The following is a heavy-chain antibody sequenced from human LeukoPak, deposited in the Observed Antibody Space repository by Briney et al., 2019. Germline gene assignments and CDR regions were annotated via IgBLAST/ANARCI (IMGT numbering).Heavy chain of an antibody. Sequence: GGSLRLSCAASGFTFSSYAMSWVRQAPGKGLEWVSAISGSGGSTYYADSVKGRFTISRDNSKNTLYLQMNSLRAEDTAVYYCAKDRTPTIPPPDAFDIWGQGTMVTVSS. V-gene: IGHV3-23*01. CDR2: ISGSGGST. CDR1: GFTFSSYA. CDR3: AKDRTPTIPPPDAFDI. J-gene: IGHJ3*02. D-gene: IGHD3-9*01.